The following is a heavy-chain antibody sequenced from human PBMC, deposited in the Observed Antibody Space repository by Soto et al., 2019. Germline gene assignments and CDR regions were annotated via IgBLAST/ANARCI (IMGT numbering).Heavy chain of an antibody. D-gene: IGHD4-17*01. CDR3: AKDAVSGEGVWLAQD. CDR1: GFTFSSYA. CDR2: LYGSGRGI. V-gene: IGHV3-23*01. Sequence: GGSLRLSCAASGFTFSSYAIIWIRQVPGKGLEWVSGLYGSGRGIHYADSVKGRFTISRDNSASSVYLQMNNLRVEDTAIYYCAKDAVSGEGVWLAQDWGQGTVVTVSS. J-gene: IGHJ4*02.